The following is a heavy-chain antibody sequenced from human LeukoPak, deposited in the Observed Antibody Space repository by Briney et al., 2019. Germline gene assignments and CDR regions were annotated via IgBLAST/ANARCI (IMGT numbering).Heavy chain of an antibody. V-gene: IGHV1-18*01. D-gene: IGHD3-22*01. J-gene: IGHJ6*03. CDR3: ARHGSSGYYGYYYIDV. Sequence: ASVKVSCKASGYTFTSYGISWVRQAPGQGLEWMGWISAYNGNTNYAQKLQGRVTMTTDTSTSTAYMELRSLRSDDTAVYYCARHGSSGYYGYYYIDVWGKGTTVTVSS. CDR2: ISAYNGNT. CDR1: GYTFTSYG.